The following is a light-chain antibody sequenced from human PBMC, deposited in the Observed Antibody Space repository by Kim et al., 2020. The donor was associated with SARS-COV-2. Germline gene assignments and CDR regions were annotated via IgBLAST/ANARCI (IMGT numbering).Light chain of an antibody. CDR2: AAS. V-gene: IGKV3-20*01. Sequence: EIVLTQSPGTLSLSPGERATLSCRASESISTTFLAWYQQKPGQAPRLLIYAASNRAAGIPDRFSGSGSGTDFTLTISRLQPEDFAVYYCHKYGSSPLLTFGPGTKVDIK. CDR1: ESISTTF. J-gene: IGKJ3*01. CDR3: HKYGSSPLLT.